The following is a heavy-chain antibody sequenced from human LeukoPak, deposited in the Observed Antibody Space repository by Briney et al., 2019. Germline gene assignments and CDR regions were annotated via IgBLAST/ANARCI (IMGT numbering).Heavy chain of an antibody. J-gene: IGHJ4*02. CDR3: AKELVRINPQYFDY. V-gene: IGHV3-23*01. CDR2: ISGSGGST. D-gene: IGHD3-22*01. CDR1: GFAFSSYA. Sequence: PGGSLRVSCAASGFAFSSYAMSWVRQAPGKRLEWVSAISGSGGSTYYADSVKGRFTISRDNSKNTLYLQMNSLRAEDTAVYYCAKELVRINPQYFDYWGQGTLVTVSS.